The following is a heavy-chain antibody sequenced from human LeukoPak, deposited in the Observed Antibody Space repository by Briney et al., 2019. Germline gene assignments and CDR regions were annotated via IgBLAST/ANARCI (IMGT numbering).Heavy chain of an antibody. D-gene: IGHD2-2*01. Sequence: PGGSLRLSCAASGFTFSDYYMSWIRQAPGKGLEWVSYISSSDSTIYYADSVKGRFTISRDNAKNSLYLQMNSLRAEDTAVYYCARVQVVVVPAAIHRGAFDIWGQGTMVTVSS. CDR2: ISSSDSTI. V-gene: IGHV3-11*01. J-gene: IGHJ3*02. CDR3: ARVQVVVVPAAIHRGAFDI. CDR1: GFTFSDYY.